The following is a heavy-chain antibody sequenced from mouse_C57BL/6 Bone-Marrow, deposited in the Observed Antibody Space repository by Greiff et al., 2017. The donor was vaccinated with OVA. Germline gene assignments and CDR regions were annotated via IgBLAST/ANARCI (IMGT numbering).Heavy chain of an antibody. J-gene: IGHJ1*03. CDR2: ISSGSSTI. CDR3: ARDGKWYFDV. Sequence: EVHLVESGGGLVKPGGSLKLSCAASGFTFSDYGMHWVRQAPEKGLEWVAYISSGSSTIYYADTVKGRFTISRDNAKNTLFLQMTSLRSEDTAMYYCARDGKWYFDVWGTGTTVTVSS. V-gene: IGHV5-17*01. D-gene: IGHD2-1*01. CDR1: GFTFSDYG.